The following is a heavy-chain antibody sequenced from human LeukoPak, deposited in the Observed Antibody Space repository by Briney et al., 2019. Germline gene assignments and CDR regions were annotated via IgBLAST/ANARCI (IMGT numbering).Heavy chain of an antibody. V-gene: IGHV3-21*01. CDR2: ISSSSSYM. Sequence: PGGSLRLSCAASGFTFSSYSMNWVRQAPGKGLEWVSSISSSSSYMYYADSVKGRFTISRDNAKNSLYLQMNSLRAEDTAVYYCARDKSRDYYYMDVWGKGTTVTVSS. J-gene: IGHJ6*03. CDR3: ARDKSRDYYYMDV. CDR1: GFTFSSYS.